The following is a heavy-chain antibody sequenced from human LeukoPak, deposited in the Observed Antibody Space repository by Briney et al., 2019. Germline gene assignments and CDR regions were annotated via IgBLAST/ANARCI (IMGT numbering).Heavy chain of an antibody. J-gene: IGHJ4*02. CDR3: AKSRSDVVDY. CDR1: GFTFSSYG. CDR2: ISYDGSNK. D-gene: IGHD3-3*01. Sequence: GGSLRLSCAASGFTFSSYGMHWVRQAPGEGLEWVAVISYDGSNKYYADSVKGRFTISRDNSKNTLYLQMNSLRAEDTAVYYCAKSRSDVVDYWGQGTLVTVSS. V-gene: IGHV3-30*18.